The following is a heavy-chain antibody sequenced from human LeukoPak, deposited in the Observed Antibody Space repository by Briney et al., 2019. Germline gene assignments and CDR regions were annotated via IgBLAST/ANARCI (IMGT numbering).Heavy chain of an antibody. CDR2: ISRDSGII. V-gene: IGHV3-48*01. CDR3: VRWYCSSAYCYYDY. D-gene: IGHD2-2*01. CDR1: GFTISRDS. Sequence: GGSLRLSCAASGFTISRDSMNWVRQAPGKGLEWISYISRDSGIIYYADSVRGRFTISRDNAKNSLYLQMHSLRAEDTAVYYCVRWYCSSAYCYYDYWGQGTLVTVSS. J-gene: IGHJ4*02.